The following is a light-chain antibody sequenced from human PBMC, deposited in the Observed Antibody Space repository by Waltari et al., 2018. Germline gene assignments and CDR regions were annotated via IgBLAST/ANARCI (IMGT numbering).Light chain of an antibody. Sequence: QSALTQPASVSGSPGQSITISCTGTSRDIGSYNLVSWYQQHPGKAPKLMIYEVSKRPSGVSNRFSGSKSGNTASLTISGLQAEDEADYYCCSYVGSSYVFGIGTKVTVL. CDR1: SRDIGSYNL. V-gene: IGLV2-23*02. CDR2: EVS. CDR3: CSYVGSSYV. J-gene: IGLJ1*01.